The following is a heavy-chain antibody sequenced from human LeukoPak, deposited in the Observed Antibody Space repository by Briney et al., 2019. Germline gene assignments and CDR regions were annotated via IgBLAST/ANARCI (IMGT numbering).Heavy chain of an antibody. Sequence: GGSLRLSCAVSGFTFSSYGMYWVRQAPGKGLEWVAVIWYGGSNKYYADSVKGRFTISRDNSKNTLYLQMNSLRAEDTAVYYCAKGYSGYDWGTDWFDSWGQGTLVTVSS. V-gene: IGHV3-33*06. CDR1: GFTFSSYG. CDR3: AKGYSGYDWGTDWFDS. CDR2: IWYGGSNK. J-gene: IGHJ5*01. D-gene: IGHD5-12*01.